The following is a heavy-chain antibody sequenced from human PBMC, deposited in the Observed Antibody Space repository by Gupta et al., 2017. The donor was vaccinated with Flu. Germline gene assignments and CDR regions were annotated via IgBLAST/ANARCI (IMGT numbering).Heavy chain of an antibody. CDR2: INPNSGGT. V-gene: IGHV1-2*02. CDR1: GYTVTGYY. Sequence: QLQLVRSGAGGKKPAASVTVSCKPSGYTVTGYYMHWVRQAPGQGLEWMGWINPNSGGTNYAQKFQGRVTMTRDTSISTAYMELSRLRSDDTAVYYCARDEVGATHWGQGTLVTVSS. CDR3: ARDEVGATH. D-gene: IGHD1-26*01. J-gene: IGHJ4*02.